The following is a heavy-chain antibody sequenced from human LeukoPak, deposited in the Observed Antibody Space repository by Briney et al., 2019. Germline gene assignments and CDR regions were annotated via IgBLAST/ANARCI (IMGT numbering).Heavy chain of an antibody. V-gene: IGHV4-59*01. CDR3: ARGTTETTPAFDY. D-gene: IGHD4-17*01. Sequence: SETLSLTCTVSGGSISSYYWSWIRQPPGKGLEWIGYIYYSGSTNYNPSLTSRVTISVDTSKNQFSLKLSSVTTADTAVYYCARGTTETTPAFDYWGQGTLVTVSS. CDR1: GGSISSYY. J-gene: IGHJ4*02. CDR2: IYYSGST.